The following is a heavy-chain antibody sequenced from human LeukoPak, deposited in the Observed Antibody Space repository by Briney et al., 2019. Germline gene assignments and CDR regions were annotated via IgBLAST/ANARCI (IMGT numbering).Heavy chain of an antibody. CDR3: ARGSSYGFSMGY. V-gene: IGHV1-69*06. D-gene: IGHD5-18*01. CDR2: IIPMFGTA. Sequence: ASVKVSCKASGGTFSSYAISWVRQAPGQGLEWMGGIIPMFGTANYAQKFQGRVTITADKSTSTAYMELSSLRSDDTAVYYCARGSSYGFSMGYWGQGTLVTVSS. J-gene: IGHJ4*02. CDR1: GGTFSSYA.